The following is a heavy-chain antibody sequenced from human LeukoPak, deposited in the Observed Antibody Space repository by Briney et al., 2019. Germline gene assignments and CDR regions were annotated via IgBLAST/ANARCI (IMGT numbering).Heavy chain of an antibody. D-gene: IGHD6-13*01. J-gene: IGHJ3*02. CDR3: ARDGVYSRNFDAFDI. CDR2: INPSSGGT. CDR1: GYTFTNYY. Sequence: GASVKVSCKASGYTFTNYYMHWVRQAPGQGLEWMGWINPSSGGTDYAQRFQGRVTMTRDTSISTAYMELNSLKSDDTAVYYCARDGVYSRNFDAFDIWGQGTMVTVSS. V-gene: IGHV1-2*02.